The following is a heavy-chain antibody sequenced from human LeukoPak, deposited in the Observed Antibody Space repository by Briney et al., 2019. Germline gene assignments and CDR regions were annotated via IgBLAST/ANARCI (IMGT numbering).Heavy chain of an antibody. D-gene: IGHD4-17*01. CDR1: GGTFSSYA. CDR3: ARGPVSGDYVIWFDP. V-gene: IGHV1-69*01. J-gene: IGHJ5*02. CDR2: IIPIFDTA. Sequence: SVKVSCKASGGTFSSYAISWVRQAPGQGLEWMGGIIPIFDTANYAQKFQGRVTITADESTSTAYMELSSLRSEDTAVYYCARGPVSGDYVIWFDPWGQGTLVTVSS.